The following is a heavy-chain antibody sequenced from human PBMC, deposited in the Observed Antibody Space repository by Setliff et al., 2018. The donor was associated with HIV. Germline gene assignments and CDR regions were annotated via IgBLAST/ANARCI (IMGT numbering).Heavy chain of an antibody. CDR3: ARGSQPTYTDFWSGFSVASYYFDN. D-gene: IGHD3-3*01. CDR1: GASLSGHF. V-gene: IGHV4-34*01. J-gene: IGHJ4*02. CDR2: ISHSGFT. Sequence: SETLSLTCAVYGASLSGHFWNWIRLPPGKGLEWIGEISHSGFTTYNPSLGSRVTMSVDTSKNQFSLNLTSVTDADSAVYYCARGSQPTYTDFWSGFSVASYYFDNWGPGNLVTVSS.